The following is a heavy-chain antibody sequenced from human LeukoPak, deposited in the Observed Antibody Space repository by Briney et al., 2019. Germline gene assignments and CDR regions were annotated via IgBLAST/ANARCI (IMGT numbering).Heavy chain of an antibody. D-gene: IGHD6-19*01. J-gene: IGHJ4*02. Sequence: GASVKVSCKASGGTFSSYAISWVRQAPGQGLEWMGRIIPILGIANYAQKFQGRVTITADESTSTAYMELSSLRSEDTAVYYCARDRGVAVAGSDYWGQGTLVTVSS. CDR3: ARDRGVAVAGSDY. CDR1: GGTFSSYA. V-gene: IGHV1-69*04. CDR2: IIPILGIA.